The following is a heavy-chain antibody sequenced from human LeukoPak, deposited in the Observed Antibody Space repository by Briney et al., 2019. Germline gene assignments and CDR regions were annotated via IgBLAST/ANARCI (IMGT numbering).Heavy chain of an antibody. D-gene: IGHD3-22*01. CDR3: ASGVVVITTRPFDY. CDR1: GGSISSGSYY. J-gene: IGHJ4*02. Sequence: SETLSLTCTVSGGSISSGSYYWSWIRQPAGKGLEWIGRIYTSGSTNYNPSLKSRVTISVDTSKNQFSLKLSSVTAADTAVYYCASGVVVITTRPFDYWGQGTLVTVSS. CDR2: IYTSGST. V-gene: IGHV4-61*02.